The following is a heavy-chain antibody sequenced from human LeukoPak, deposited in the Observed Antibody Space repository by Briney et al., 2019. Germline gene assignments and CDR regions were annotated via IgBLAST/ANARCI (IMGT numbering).Heavy chain of an antibody. CDR1: GNSFGDYY. CDR2: IYYSGST. J-gene: IGHJ4*02. V-gene: IGHV4-59*01. D-gene: IGHD3-22*01. CDR3: ARALNRYYDSSGYYYDY. Sequence: SETLSLTCTVSGNSFGDYYWSWIRQPAGKGLEWIGYIYYSGSTNYNPSLKSRVTISVDTSKNQFSLKLSSVTAADTAVYYCARALNRYYDSSGYYYDYWGQGTLVTVSS.